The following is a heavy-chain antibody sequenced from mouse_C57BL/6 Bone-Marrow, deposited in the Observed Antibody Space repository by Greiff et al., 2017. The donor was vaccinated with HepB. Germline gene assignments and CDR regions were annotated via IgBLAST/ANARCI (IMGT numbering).Heavy chain of an antibody. CDR2: IYPSDSET. CDR3: ARKTTVGYFDV. J-gene: IGHJ1*03. Sequence: QVQLQQSGAELVRPGSSVKLSCKASGYTFTSYWMDWVKQRPGQGLEWIGNIYPSDSETHYNQKFKDKATLTVDKSSSTAYMQLSSLTSEDSAVYYCARKTTVGYFDVWGTGTTVTVSS. V-gene: IGHV1-61*01. D-gene: IGHD1-1*01. CDR1: GYTFTSYW.